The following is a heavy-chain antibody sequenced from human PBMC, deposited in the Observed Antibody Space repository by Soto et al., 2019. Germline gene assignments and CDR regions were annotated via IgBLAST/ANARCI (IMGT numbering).Heavy chain of an antibody. V-gene: IGHV3-30-3*01. CDR3: ARDRGSGWYRGGYGMDV. Sequence: GVSLRLSCAASGFTFSSYAMHWVRQAPGKGLEWVAVISYDGSNKYYADSVKARFTISRDNSQNTLYLQMNSLRAEDTAVYYCARDRGSGWYRGGYGMDVWAQGTTVTVYS. CDR1: GFTFSSYA. J-gene: IGHJ6*02. D-gene: IGHD6-19*01. CDR2: ISYDGSNK.